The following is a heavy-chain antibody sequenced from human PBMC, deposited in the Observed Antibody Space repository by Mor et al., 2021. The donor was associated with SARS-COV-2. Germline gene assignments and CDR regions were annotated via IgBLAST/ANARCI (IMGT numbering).Heavy chain of an antibody. J-gene: IGHJ6*03. V-gene: IGHV3-48*02. Sequence: SGTIYYADSVKGRFTISRDNAKNSLHLQMNSLRDEDTAVYYCARGRLYYYMDVWGKGTTVTVSS. CDR2: SGTI. CDR3: ARGRLYYYMDV.